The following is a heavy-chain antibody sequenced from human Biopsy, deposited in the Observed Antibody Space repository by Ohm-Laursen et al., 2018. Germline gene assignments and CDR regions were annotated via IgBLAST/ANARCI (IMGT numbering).Heavy chain of an antibody. CDR2: IYTSGST. D-gene: IGHD3-16*01. V-gene: IGHV4-4*07. J-gene: IGHJ4*02. Sequence: SETLSLTCSVSGGSISSYYWNWIRQPAGKGLEWIGRIYTSGSTNFNPSLKSRVTMSIDTSKNQFSLRLSSVTAADTAVYYCARAAFGPFDSWGQGALVTVSS. CDR1: GGSISSYY. CDR3: ARAAFGPFDS.